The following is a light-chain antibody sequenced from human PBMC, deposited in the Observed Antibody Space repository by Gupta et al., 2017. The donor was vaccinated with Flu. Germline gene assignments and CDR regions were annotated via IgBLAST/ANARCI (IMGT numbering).Light chain of an antibody. V-gene: IGKV1-5*03. Sequence: GDRVTITCRASQSVNGRLAWYQQKPGTAPKLLIYDASNLESGVPSRFSGSRSGTEFTLTISSLQPDDFATFYCQQYNTYPWTFGQGTKVEI. CDR3: QQYNTYPWT. CDR1: QSVNGR. J-gene: IGKJ1*01. CDR2: DAS.